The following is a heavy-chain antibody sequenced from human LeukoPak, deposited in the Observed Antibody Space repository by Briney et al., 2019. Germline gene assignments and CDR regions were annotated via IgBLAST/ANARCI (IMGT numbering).Heavy chain of an antibody. D-gene: IGHD2-2*03. CDR3: AKDLGIAVVPAAIAVFDY. CDR2: IPYEGTNK. CDR1: GFTFSTYA. J-gene: IGHJ4*02. Sequence: GRSLRLSCAASGFTFSTYAMHWVRQAPGKGLEWVAVIPYEGTNKYYADSVKGRFTISRDNSKNTLYLQMNSLRAEDTAVYYRAKDLGIAVVPAAIAVFDYWGQGTLVTVSS. V-gene: IGHV3-30*18.